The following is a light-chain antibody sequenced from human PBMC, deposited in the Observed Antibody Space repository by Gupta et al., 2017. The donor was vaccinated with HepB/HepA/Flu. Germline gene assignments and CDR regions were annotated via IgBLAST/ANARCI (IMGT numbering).Light chain of an antibody. J-gene: IGKJ5*01. CDR2: AAS. Sequence: DIQLTQSPSFPSASVGDRVTIPCRPGQGISSYLAWYQQEPGKAPKLLIYAASTLQSGVPSRFSGSGSGTEFTLTISSLQPEDFATYYCQQSNSYPITFGQGTRLEIK. V-gene: IGKV1-9*01. CDR1: QGISSY. CDR3: QQSNSYPIT.